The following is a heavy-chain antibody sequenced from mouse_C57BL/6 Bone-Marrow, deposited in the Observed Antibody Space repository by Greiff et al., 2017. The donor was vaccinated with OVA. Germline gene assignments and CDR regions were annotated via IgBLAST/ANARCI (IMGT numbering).Heavy chain of an antibody. CDR2: IDPEDGDT. V-gene: IGHV14-1*01. J-gene: IGHJ3*01. Sequence: EVKLEESGAELVRPGASVKLSCTASGFNIKDYYMHWVKQRPEQGLEWIGRIDPEDGDTEYAPKFQGKATMTADTSSNTAYLQLSSLTSEDTAVYYCTPDYYGSSYEFAYWGQGTLVTVSA. D-gene: IGHD1-1*01. CDR1: GFNIKDYY. CDR3: TPDYYGSSYEFAY.